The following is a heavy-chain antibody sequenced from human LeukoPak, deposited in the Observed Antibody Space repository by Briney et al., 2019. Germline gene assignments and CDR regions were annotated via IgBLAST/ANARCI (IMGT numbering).Heavy chain of an antibody. Sequence: SQTLSLTCTVSGNSISSGDNYWSWIRQPAGKGLEWIGRIYTSGSTYYNPSLKSRVTISVDTSKNQFSLKLSSVTAADTAVYYCARRVYCSGGSCYAHFDYWGQGTLVTVSS. CDR2: IYTSGST. V-gene: IGHV4-61*02. CDR3: ARRVYCSGGSCYAHFDY. J-gene: IGHJ4*02. D-gene: IGHD2-15*01. CDR1: GNSISSGDNY.